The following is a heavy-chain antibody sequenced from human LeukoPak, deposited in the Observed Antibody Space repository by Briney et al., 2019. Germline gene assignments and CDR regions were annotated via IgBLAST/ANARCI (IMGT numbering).Heavy chain of an antibody. V-gene: IGHV3-23*01. J-gene: IGHJ4*02. CDR1: GFTFSSSA. CDR2: ISASGGST. CDR3: AKDYSSGYYYFDY. D-gene: IGHD3-22*01. Sequence: GGSLRLSCAASGFTFSSSAMSWVRQVPGKGLEWVSGISASGGSTYYADSVKGRFTISRDNSKNTLYLQMNSLRAEDTAVYYCAKDYSSGYYYFDYWGQGTLVTVSS.